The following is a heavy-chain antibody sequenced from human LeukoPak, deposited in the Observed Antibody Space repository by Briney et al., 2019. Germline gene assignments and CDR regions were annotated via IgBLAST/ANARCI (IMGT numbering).Heavy chain of an antibody. D-gene: IGHD2/OR15-2a*01. V-gene: IGHV3-9*01. CDR2: ISWNSGSI. CDR3: AQEIGHYGMDV. J-gene: IGHJ6*02. Sequence: GRSLRLSCAASGFTFDEHAMHWVRQAPGKGLEWVSGISWNSGSIGYADSVKGRFTISRDNAKNSLYLQMNSLRAEDTALYYCAQEIGHYGMDVWGQGTTVTVSS. CDR1: GFTFDEHA.